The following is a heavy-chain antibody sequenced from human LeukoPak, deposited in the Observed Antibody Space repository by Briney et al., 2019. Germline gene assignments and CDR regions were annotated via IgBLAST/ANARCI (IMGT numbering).Heavy chain of an antibody. Sequence: GGSLRLSCAASGFTFSSYGMHWVRQAPGKGLEWVAFIRYDGSNKYYADSVKGRFTISRDNSKNTLYLQMTSLRAEDTAVYYCAKDLVAVDPYSSGLPPGATDYWGQGTLVTVSS. D-gene: IGHD6-19*01. CDR1: GFTFSSYG. V-gene: IGHV3-30*02. J-gene: IGHJ4*02. CDR3: AKDLVAVDPYSSGLPPGATDY. CDR2: IRYDGSNK.